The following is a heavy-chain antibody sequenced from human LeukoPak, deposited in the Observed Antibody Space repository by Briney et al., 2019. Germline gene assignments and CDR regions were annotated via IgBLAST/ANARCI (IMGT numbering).Heavy chain of an antibody. Sequence: KPGGSLRLSCSAFGVTFSTYSMNWVRQTPGKGLMWVSSISGSGGSTYYAESVKGRFSISRDNSKNTLFLQMNSLRAEDTAVYYCAKGGPYSSSPDFDYWGQGTLVTVSS. CDR2: ISGSGGST. CDR1: GVTFSTYS. CDR3: AKGGPYSSSPDFDY. D-gene: IGHD6-6*01. V-gene: IGHV3-23*01. J-gene: IGHJ4*02.